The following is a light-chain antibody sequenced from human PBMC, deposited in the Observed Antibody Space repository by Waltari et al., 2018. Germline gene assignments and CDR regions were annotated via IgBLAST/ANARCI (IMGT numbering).Light chain of an antibody. CDR1: QDIYTY. Sequence: IQLTQSPSALSASVGDSVTITCRATQDIYTYLARYQQEPGKAPKLLIYAASTLQSGVPSRFCGSGAGTDFTLTISSLQPEDFATYYCQQFNSYPRTFGQGTKVEIK. CDR2: AAS. V-gene: IGKV1-9*01. CDR3: QQFNSYPRT. J-gene: IGKJ1*01.